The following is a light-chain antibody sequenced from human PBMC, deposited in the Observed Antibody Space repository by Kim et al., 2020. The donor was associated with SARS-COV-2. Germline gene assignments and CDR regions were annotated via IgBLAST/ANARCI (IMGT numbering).Light chain of an antibody. CDR2: ENY. CDR1: SSIVGRNY. Sequence: QSVSISCSVCSSIVGRNYVCWYQPLPGAAPTLRIYENYQRPAGVPDRLSGSQSVTSPFLAVSGLRSDGEGDYLFAAWDSSLSDCYVLRTGTKVTDL. CDR3: AAWDSSLSDCYV. V-gene: IGLV1-47*01. J-gene: IGLJ1*01.